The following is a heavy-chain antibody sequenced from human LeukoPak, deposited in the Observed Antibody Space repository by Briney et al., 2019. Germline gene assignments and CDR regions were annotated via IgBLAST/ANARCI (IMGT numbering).Heavy chain of an antibody. CDR3: ARIRGSTLPISYMDV. V-gene: IGHV3-33*01. Sequence: GGSLRLSCAASGFTFSSYGMHWVRQAPGKGLEWVAVIWYDGSNKYYADSVKGRFTISRDNSKNTLYLQMNSLTAEDTAVYYCARIRGSTLPISYMDVWGKGTTVTVSS. D-gene: IGHD6-13*01. J-gene: IGHJ6*03. CDR2: IWYDGSNK. CDR1: GFTFSSYG.